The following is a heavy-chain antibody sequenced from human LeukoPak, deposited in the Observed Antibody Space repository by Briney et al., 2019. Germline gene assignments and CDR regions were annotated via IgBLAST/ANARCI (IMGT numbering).Heavy chain of an antibody. CDR2: ISGSGGST. CDR1: GFTFSSYA. CDR3: AKGTQPSSTLYRYYYYGMDV. J-gene: IGHJ6*02. D-gene: IGHD2-2*01. Sequence: PGGSLRLSCAASGFTFSSYAMSWVRQAPGKGLEWVSAISGSGGSTYYTDSVKGRFTISRDNSKNTLYLQMNSLRAADTAVYYCAKGTQPSSTLYRYYYYGMDVWGQGTTVTVSS. V-gene: IGHV3-23*01.